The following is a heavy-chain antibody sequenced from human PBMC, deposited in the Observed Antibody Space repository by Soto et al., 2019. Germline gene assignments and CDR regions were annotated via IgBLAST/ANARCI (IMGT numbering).Heavy chain of an antibody. V-gene: IGHV1-46*01. J-gene: IGHJ6*02. CDR2: INPNGGST. CDR1: GHIFTRYY. Sequence: ASGKVSCKASGHIFTRYYIQWQRQAPGQGLEWIGIINPNGGSTRNTQNFQGRITMTRDKSTRTFYMELFSLTSENRGTYYCARRGGAAADTNTLDGDLFYYYGLDVCGQESTVRVSS. D-gene: IGHD3-10*01. CDR3: ARRGGAAADTNTLDGDLFYYYGLDV.